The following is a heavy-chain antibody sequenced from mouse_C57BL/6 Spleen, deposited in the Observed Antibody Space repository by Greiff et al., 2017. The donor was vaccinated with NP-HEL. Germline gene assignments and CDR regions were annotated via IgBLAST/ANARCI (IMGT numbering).Heavy chain of an antibody. J-gene: IGHJ4*01. Sequence: QVQLQQPGAELVKPGASVKLSCKASGYTFTSYWMHWVKQRPGQGLEWIGMIHPNSGSTNYNEKFKSKATLTVDKSSSTAYMQLSSLTSEDSAVYYCASYGSSSPRYAMDDWGQGTSVTVSS. D-gene: IGHD1-1*01. V-gene: IGHV1-64*01. CDR1: GYTFTSYW. CDR2: IHPNSGST. CDR3: ASYGSSSPRYAMDD.